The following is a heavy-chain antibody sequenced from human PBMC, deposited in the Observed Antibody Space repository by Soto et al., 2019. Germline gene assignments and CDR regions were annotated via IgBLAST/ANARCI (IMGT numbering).Heavy chain of an antibody. Sequence: EVQLVESGGGLVQPGRSLRLSCAGSGFTLSDYYIDWVRQAPGKGLEWVGRSRDKGNSYSTDYAASVKGRFTISRDASKNSLYLQMNSLKAEDTAMYYCTRSITGTTSFYYWGQGTLVTGSS. CDR3: TRSITGTTSFYY. CDR2: SRDKGNSYST. J-gene: IGHJ4*02. CDR1: GFTLSDYY. D-gene: IGHD1-7*01. V-gene: IGHV3-72*01.